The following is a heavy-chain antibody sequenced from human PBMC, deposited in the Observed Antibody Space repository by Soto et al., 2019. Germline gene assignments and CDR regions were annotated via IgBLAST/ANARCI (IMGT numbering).Heavy chain of an antibody. D-gene: IGHD2-21*02. CDR3: ARDHLILPAHDFFYGSDV. Sequence: GGSLRLSCEVSGFTLIIYSMSWVRQSPGKGLEWVAKIPQDGVDGHYADSVKGRFTISRDNGKNSLYLQLNNLRPEDTAVYYCARDHLILPAHDFFYGSDVWGRGATVTVSS. CDR1: GFTLIIYS. CDR2: IPQDGVDG. J-gene: IGHJ6*02. V-gene: IGHV3-7*03.